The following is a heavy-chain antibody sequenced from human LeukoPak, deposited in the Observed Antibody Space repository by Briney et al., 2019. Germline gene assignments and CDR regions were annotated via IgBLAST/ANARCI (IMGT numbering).Heavy chain of an antibody. CDR1: GGSISGYY. D-gene: IGHD1-26*01. V-gene: IGHV4-59*01. CDR2: IYYSGST. J-gene: IGHJ4*02. CDR3: ARTRGATDFDY. Sequence: SETLSLTCTVSGGSISGYYWSWIRQPPGKGLEWIGYIYYSGSTNYNPSLKSRVTISVDTSKNQFSLKLNSVTAADTAVYYCARTRGATDFDYWGQGALVTVSS.